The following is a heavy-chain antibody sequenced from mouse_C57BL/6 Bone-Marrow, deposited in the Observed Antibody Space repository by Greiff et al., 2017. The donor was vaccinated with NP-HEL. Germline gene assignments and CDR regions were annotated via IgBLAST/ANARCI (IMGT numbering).Heavy chain of an antibody. CDR1: GFSLTSYG. J-gene: IGHJ3*01. V-gene: IGHV2-2*01. D-gene: IGHD2-5*01. CDR3: ARYSNYVGTWFAY. Sequence: VQLQQSGPGLVQPSKSLSITCTASGFSLTSYGVHWVRQSPGKGLEWLGVIGSGGSTDYNAAFISRLGISKDNSKSQVFFKMNSLQADDTAIYYCARYSNYVGTWFAYWGQGTLVTVSA. CDR2: IGSGGST.